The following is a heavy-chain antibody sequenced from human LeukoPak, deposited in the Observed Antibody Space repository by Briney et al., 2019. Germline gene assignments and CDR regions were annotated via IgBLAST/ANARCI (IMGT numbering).Heavy chain of an antibody. Sequence: SETLSLTCTVSGGSISSYYWSWIRQPAGKGLEWIGRIYTSGSTNYNPSLKSRVTMSVDTSKNQFSLKLSSVTAADTAVYYCARVYYYDSSGQSPEDYYYYMDVWGKGPRSPSP. J-gene: IGHJ6*03. CDR1: GGSISSYY. CDR2: IYTSGST. D-gene: IGHD3-22*01. V-gene: IGHV4-4*07. CDR3: ARVYYYDSSGQSPEDYYYYMDV.